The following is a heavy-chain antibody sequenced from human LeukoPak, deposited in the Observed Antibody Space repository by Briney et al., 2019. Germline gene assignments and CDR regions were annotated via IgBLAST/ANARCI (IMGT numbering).Heavy chain of an antibody. CDR3: ARDPTRPGLRFLEWFPHAFDI. D-gene: IGHD3-3*01. Sequence: ASVKVSCKASGGTFSSYAISLVRQAPGQGLEWMGGIIPIFGTANYAQKFQGRVTITADESTSTAYMELSSLRSEDTAVYYCARDPTRPGLRFLEWFPHAFDIWGQGTMVTVSS. V-gene: IGHV1-69*13. CDR2: IIPIFGTA. J-gene: IGHJ3*02. CDR1: GGTFSSYA.